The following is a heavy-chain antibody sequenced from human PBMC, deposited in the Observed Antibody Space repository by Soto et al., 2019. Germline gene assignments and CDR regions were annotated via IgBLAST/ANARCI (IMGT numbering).Heavy chain of an antibody. D-gene: IGHD3-10*01. Sequence: ASVKVSCKASGDTFTTYDINWVRQATGHGLEWMGWINPNSGNIGYAQRFQGRVTMTRDTAIRTAYVEVSSLKSDDTAVYYCARGRASGSYYLLDYWGQGTLVTVSS. V-gene: IGHV1-8*01. CDR1: GDTFTTYD. CDR3: ARGRASGSYYLLDY. CDR2: INPNSGNI. J-gene: IGHJ4*02.